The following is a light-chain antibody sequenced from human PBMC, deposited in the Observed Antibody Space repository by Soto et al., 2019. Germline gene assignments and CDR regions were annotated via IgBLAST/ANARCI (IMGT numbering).Light chain of an antibody. Sequence: EIVLTQSPATLSLSPGERATLSCRASQSLSNYLDWYQQKPGQGPRLLIYAASNRATGIPARFSGSGSGTDFTLTISSLEPEDFAVYYCQQRSNWPRTFDQGTKLEIK. CDR3: QQRSNWPRT. J-gene: IGKJ2*01. CDR1: QSLSNY. CDR2: AAS. V-gene: IGKV3-11*01.